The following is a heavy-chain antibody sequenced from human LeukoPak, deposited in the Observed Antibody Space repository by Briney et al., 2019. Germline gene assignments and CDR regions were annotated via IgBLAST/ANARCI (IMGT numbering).Heavy chain of an antibody. Sequence: PGGSLRLSCAASGFTFSSYDMHWVRQAPGKGLEWVAVISYDGSNKYYADSVKGRFTISRDNSKNTLYLQMNSLRAEDTAVYYCAKAPGYSDYYGMDVWGKGTTVTVSS. CDR2: ISYDGSNK. V-gene: IGHV3-30*18. CDR3: AKAPGYSDYYGMDV. CDR1: GFTFSSYD. D-gene: IGHD3-10*01. J-gene: IGHJ6*04.